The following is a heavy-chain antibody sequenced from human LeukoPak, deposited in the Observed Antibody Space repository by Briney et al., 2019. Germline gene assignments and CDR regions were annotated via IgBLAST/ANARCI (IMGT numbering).Heavy chain of an antibody. D-gene: IGHD1-26*01. Sequence: SETLSLTCTVSGGSVNSYYWSWIQQPAGKGLEWIRRMFTGGSTNYNPSLKSRVTMSVDTPKNQFSLKLSSVTAADTAIYYCARDRSMDGSQYRWYFDLWGRGTLVTVSS. V-gene: IGHV4-4*07. CDR1: GGSVNSYY. CDR3: ARDRSMDGSQYRWYFDL. CDR2: MFTGGST. J-gene: IGHJ2*01.